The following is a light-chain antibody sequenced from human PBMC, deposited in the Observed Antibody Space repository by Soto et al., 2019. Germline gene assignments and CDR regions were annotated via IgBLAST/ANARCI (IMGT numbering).Light chain of an antibody. J-gene: IGKJ5*01. CDR2: GAS. V-gene: IGKV3D-7*01. Sequence: EVVLTQSPATLSLSPGEGATLSCRASQSISSSYLSWYQQKPGQAPRLLIYGASTRATGIPARFSGSGRGSGTDFTLTISSLQPEDFAVYYCQQDYNLPLTFGQGTRLEI. CDR1: QSISSSY. CDR3: QQDYNLPLT.